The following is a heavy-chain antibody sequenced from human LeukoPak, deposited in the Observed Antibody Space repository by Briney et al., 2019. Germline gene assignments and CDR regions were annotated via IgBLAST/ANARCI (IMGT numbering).Heavy chain of an antibody. CDR2: IWYGGSNK. J-gene: IGHJ4*02. Sequence: PGRSLRLSCAASGFTFSSYGMHWVRQAPGKGLEWVAVIWYGGSNKYYADSVKGRFTISRDNSKNTLYLQMNSLRAEDTAVYYCAKDLVAGFDYWGQGTLVTVSS. CDR1: GFTFSSYG. CDR3: AKDLVAGFDY. D-gene: IGHD2-15*01. V-gene: IGHV3-33*06.